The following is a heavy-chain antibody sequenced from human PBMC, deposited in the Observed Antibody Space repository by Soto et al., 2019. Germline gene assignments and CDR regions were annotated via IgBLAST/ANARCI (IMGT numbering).Heavy chain of an antibody. J-gene: IGHJ4*02. CDR2: IYYSGST. CDR1: GGPISSGGYY. V-gene: IGHV4-31*02. Sequence: LSLTCTVSGGPISSGGYYWSWIRQHPGKGLEWIGYIYYSGSTYYNPSLKSRVTISVDTSKNQFSLKLSSVTAADTAVYYCARARYYLLYFDYWGQGTLVTVSS. D-gene: IGHD2-21*01. CDR3: ARARYYLLYFDY.